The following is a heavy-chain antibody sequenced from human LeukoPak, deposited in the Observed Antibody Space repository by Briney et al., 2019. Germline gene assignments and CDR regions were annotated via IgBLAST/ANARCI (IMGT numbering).Heavy chain of an antibody. CDR2: IRYDGSNK. V-gene: IGHV3-30*02. CDR1: GFTFSNYG. Sequence: GGSLRLSCEASGFTFSNYGMHWVRQAPGKGLEWVAFIRYDGSNKYYADSVKGRFTISRDNFKNTLYLQMNSLRAEDTAVYYCALTTVTTHNWFDPWGQGTLVTVSS. D-gene: IGHD4-11*01. J-gene: IGHJ5*02. CDR3: ALTTVTTHNWFDP.